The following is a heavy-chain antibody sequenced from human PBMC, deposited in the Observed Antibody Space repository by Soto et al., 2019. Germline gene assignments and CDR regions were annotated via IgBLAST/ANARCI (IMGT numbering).Heavy chain of an antibody. V-gene: IGHV4-59*08. J-gene: IGHJ4*02. CDR2: IYYSGST. D-gene: IGHD3-9*01. Sequence: PSETLSLTCTVSGGSISSYYWSWIRQPPGKGLEWIGYIYYSGSTNYNPSLKSRVTISVDTSKNQFSLKLSSVTAADTAVYYCARHLYFVILPGHSPGTDCWCPGLLVTVSS. CDR1: GGSISSYY. CDR3: ARHLYFVILPGHSPGTDC.